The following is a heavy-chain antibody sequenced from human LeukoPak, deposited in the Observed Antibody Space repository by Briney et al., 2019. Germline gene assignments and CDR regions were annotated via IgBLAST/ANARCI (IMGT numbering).Heavy chain of an antibody. V-gene: IGHV1-46*01. D-gene: IGHD3-3*01. CDR1: GYTFTSYY. CDR2: INPSGGST. J-gene: IGHJ6*02. CDR3: ARDSAPSSITIFGVVPYGMDV. Sequence: ASVNVSCKASGYTFTSYYMHWVRQAPGQGLEWMGIINPSGGSTSYAQKFQGRVTMTRDTSTSTVYMELSSLRSEDTAVYYCARDSAPSSITIFGVVPYGMDVWGQGTTVTVSS.